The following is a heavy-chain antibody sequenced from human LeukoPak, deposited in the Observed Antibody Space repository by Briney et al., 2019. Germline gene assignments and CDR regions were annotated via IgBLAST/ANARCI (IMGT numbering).Heavy chain of an antibody. CDR2: ISSSKI. V-gene: IGHV3-48*02. CDR3: ARSANPGVHDFDP. D-gene: IGHD6-6*01. CDR1: GFAFSSYA. Sequence: PGGSLRLSCTASGFAFSSYAMAWVRQAPGKGLEWLSYISSSKINYADSVKGRFTISRDNAKNSLYLQMISLRDEDTAVYYCARSANPGVHDFDPWGQGTLVTVPS. J-gene: IGHJ5*02.